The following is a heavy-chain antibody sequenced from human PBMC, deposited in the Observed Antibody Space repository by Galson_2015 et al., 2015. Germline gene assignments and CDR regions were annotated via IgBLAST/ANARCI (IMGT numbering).Heavy chain of an antibody. D-gene: IGHD6-6*01. CDR1: GFTFTNYG. CDR3: TRDGLADRPYLHH. J-gene: IGHJ4*02. Sequence: SLRLSCAASGFTFTNYGMHWVRQAPGKGLEWVAVIWYDGSKKYYADSVKGRFTISRDTFKNTVFLQMNSLRAEDTAVYYCTRDGLADRPYLHHWGQGTLVSISS. V-gene: IGHV3-33*01. CDR2: IWYDGSKK.